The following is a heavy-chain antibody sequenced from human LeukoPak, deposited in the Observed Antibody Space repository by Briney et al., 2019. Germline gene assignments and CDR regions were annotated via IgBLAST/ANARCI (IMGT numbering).Heavy chain of an antibody. CDR2: IYYSGST. Sequence: SETLSLTCTVSGGSISSYYWGWIRQPPGKGLEWIGYIYYSGSTNYNPSLKSRVTISVDTSKNQFSLKLSSVTAADTAVYYCARADDSSGYYMAYWGQGTLVTVSS. J-gene: IGHJ4*02. CDR3: ARADDSSGYYMAY. CDR1: GGSISSYY. D-gene: IGHD3-22*01. V-gene: IGHV4-59*01.